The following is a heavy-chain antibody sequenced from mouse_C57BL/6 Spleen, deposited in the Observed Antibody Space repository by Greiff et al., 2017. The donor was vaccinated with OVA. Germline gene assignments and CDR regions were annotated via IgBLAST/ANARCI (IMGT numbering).Heavy chain of an antibody. CDR2: IDPANGDT. V-gene: IGHV14-3*01. CDR3: ARSLYYGCGVAFAY. Sequence: VQLQQSVAELVRPGASVKLSCTASGFNIKNTYMHWVKQRPEQGLEWIGRIDPANGDTKYAPKFQGKATITADTSSNTAYLPLSSLTSEDTAIYYCARSLYYGCGVAFAYWGQGTLVTVSA. D-gene: IGHD2-2*01. CDR1: GFNIKNTY. J-gene: IGHJ3*01.